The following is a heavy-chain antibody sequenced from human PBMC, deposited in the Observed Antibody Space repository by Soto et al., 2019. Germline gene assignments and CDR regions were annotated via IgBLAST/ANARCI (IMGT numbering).Heavy chain of an antibody. V-gene: IGHV3-72*01. J-gene: IGHJ6*02. Sequence: PGGSLRLSCAASGFTFSDHHMDWVRQAPGKGLEWVGRARNKANSYTTAYAASVKGRFTISRDDSKNSLSLQMNSLKTEDTAVYYCTTNSVTDFYYYGMEVWGLGTTVTV. CDR1: GFTFSDHH. CDR2: ARNKANSYTT. CDR3: TTNSVTDFYYYGMEV.